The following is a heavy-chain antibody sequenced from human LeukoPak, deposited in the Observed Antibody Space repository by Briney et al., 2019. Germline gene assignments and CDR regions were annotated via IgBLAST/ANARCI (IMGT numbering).Heavy chain of an antibody. V-gene: IGHV3-7*01. CDR2: INPAGSET. D-gene: IGHD2-15*01. CDR1: GFSFSAYW. J-gene: IGHJ4*02. Sequence: GGSLRLSCAASGFSFSAYWMTWVRQAPGTGLEWVANINPAGSETYYVDPVKGRFSISGDNAKNLVYLQMNSLRAEDTAVYHCARFGYVAAVDVWGQGTPVTVSS. CDR3: ARFGYVAAVDV.